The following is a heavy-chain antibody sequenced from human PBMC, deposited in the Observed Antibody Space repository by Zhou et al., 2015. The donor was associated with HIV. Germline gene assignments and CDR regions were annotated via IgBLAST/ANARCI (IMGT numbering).Heavy chain of an antibody. Sequence: QVQLVESGGGVVQPGRSLRLSCAASGFTFSSYAMHWVRQAPGKGLEWVAVISYDGSNKYYADSVKGRFTISRDNSKNTLYLQMNSLRAEDTAVYYCASEGLYCSSTSCPFDYWGQGTLVTVSS. CDR3: ASEGLYCSSTSCPFDY. V-gene: IGHV3-30-3*01. J-gene: IGHJ4*02. D-gene: IGHD2-2*01. CDR2: ISYDGSNK. CDR1: GFTFSSYA.